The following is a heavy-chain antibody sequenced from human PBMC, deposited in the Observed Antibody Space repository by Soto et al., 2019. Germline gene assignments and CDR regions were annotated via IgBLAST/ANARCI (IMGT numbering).Heavy chain of an antibody. J-gene: IGHJ5*02. D-gene: IGHD2-8*01. Sequence: QVQLVQSGAEVKKPGASVKVSCEATGYTFTGNYLHWVRQAPGQGLEWMGWIHPRSGATKYAQKFQGWVTMTRDTSLSTAYLDLSSLNSNAPAVYYCVREGVGPTYGWFDPWGQGTLVTVSS. CDR1: GYTFTGNY. CDR2: IHPRSGAT. V-gene: IGHV1-2*04. CDR3: VREGVGPTYGWFDP.